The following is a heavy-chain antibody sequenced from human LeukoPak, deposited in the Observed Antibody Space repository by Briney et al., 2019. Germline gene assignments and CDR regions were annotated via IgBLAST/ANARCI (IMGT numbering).Heavy chain of an antibody. D-gene: IGHD1-1*01. J-gene: IGHJ6*03. CDR3: ARGLDHHYYFYYMDV. V-gene: IGHV3-11*04. Sequence: GGSLRLSCAASGFTLSDYYMSWIRQAPGKGLEWVSYISSSGSTIYYADSVKGRFTISRDNAKNSLYLQMNSLRAEDTAVYYCARGLDHHYYFYYMDVWGKGTTVTVSS. CDR1: GFTLSDYY. CDR2: ISSSGSTI.